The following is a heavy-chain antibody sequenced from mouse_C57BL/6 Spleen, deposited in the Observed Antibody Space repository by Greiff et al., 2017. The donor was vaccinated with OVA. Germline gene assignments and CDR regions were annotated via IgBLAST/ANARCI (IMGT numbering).Heavy chain of an antibody. CDR2: INPSNGGT. CDR3: ARSTIEYYYYAMDY. D-gene: IGHD2-12*01. J-gene: IGHJ4*01. CDR1: GYTFTSYW. V-gene: IGHV1-53*01. Sequence: QVQLKQSGTELVKPGASVKLSCKASGYTFTSYWMHWVKQRPGQGLEWIGNINPSNGGTNYNEKFKSKATLTVDKSSSTAYMQLSSLTSEDSAVYYCARSTIEYYYYAMDYWGQGTSVTVSS.